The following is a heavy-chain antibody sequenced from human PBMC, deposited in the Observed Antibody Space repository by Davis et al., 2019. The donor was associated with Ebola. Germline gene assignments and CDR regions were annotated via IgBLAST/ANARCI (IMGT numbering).Heavy chain of an antibody. CDR1: GGSFTSHY. V-gene: IGHV4-59*11. CDR2: MYYDGAT. CDR3: ARGSAFITKD. D-gene: IGHD3-10*01. J-gene: IGHJ4*02. Sequence: SETLSLTCLVSGGSFTSHYWSWIRQPPGKGLEWVGYMYYDGATNYSPSLKSRLTLSIDKSKNQFSLKLTSVTAADTAVYYCARGSAFITKDWGQGTLVTVSA.